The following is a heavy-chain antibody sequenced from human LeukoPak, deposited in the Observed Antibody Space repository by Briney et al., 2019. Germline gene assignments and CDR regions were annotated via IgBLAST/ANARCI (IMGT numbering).Heavy chain of an antibody. CDR2: IKQDGSEK. V-gene: IGHV3-7*01. CDR1: GFTFSSYW. CDR3: ARVGDYGSGSYFYDY. D-gene: IGHD3-10*01. J-gene: IGHJ4*02. Sequence: GGSLRLSCAASGFTFSSYWMSWVRQAPGKGLEWVAYIKQDGSEKYYVDSVKGRFTISRDNAKNSLYLQMNSLRAEDTAVYDCARVGDYGSGSYFYDYWGQGTLVTVSS.